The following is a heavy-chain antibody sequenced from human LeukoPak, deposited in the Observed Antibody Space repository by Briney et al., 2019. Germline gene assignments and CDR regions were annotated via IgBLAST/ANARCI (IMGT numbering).Heavy chain of an antibody. J-gene: IGHJ3*02. D-gene: IGHD5-24*01. CDR2: SSGSSHTI. CDR3: ARPRDGYNHGASDI. V-gene: IGHV3-48*02. CDR1: GFTFSSYS. Sequence: GGSLRLSCAASGFTFSSYSMNWVRQAPGKGLEWVSFSSGSSHTIYYADSVKGRFTISRDNAKNSLYLQMNSLRDEDTAVYYCARPRDGYNHGASDIWGQGTMVTVSS.